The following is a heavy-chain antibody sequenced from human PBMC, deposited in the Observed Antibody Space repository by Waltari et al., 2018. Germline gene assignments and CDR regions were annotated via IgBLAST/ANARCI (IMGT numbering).Heavy chain of an antibody. J-gene: IGHJ4*02. CDR3: ARLYGNSYYNYASDY. CDR2: INGWKGDT. Sequence: QVQLVQSGAEVKKPGASEKVSCKASGYTLNNYGFAWVRQAPGEGLEWMGWINGWKGDTKFAQKVPDRLNMTTDTSTDTAYKEVRGLRSDDTAVYYCARLYGNSYYNYASDYWGQGTLVTVSS. CDR1: GYTLNNYG. V-gene: IGHV1-18*01. D-gene: IGHD3-10*01.